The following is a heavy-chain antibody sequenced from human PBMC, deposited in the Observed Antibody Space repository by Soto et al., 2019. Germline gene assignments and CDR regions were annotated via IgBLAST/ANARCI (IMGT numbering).Heavy chain of an antibody. J-gene: IGHJ4*02. CDR2: ISSSSSYI. D-gene: IGHD3-3*01. CDR3: AIEYDFWSGYDYEGY. V-gene: IGHV3-21*01. Sequence: GGSLRLSCAASGFTFSSYSMNWVRQAPGKGLEWVSSISSSSSYIYYADSVKGRFTISRDNAKNSLYLQMNSLRAEDTAVYYCAIEYDFWSGYDYEGYWGQGTLVTVSS. CDR1: GFTFSSYS.